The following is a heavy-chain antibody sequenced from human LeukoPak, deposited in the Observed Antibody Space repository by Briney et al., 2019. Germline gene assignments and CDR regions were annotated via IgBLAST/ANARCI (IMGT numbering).Heavy chain of an antibody. V-gene: IGHV3-30*02. CDR2: IRYDGSNK. J-gene: IGHJ4*02. D-gene: IGHD3-3*01. CDR1: GFTFSSYG. CDR3: ARVRTIFGVVIPEFDY. Sequence: GGSLRLSCAASGFTFSSYGVHWVRQAPGKGLEWVVFIRYDGSNKYYADSVKGRFTISRDNSTNTLYLKMNSLRAEDTAVYYCARVRTIFGVVIPEFDYWGQGTLVTVSS.